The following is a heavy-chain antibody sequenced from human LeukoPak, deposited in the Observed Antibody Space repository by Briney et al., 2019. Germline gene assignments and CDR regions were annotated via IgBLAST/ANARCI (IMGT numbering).Heavy chain of an antibody. CDR3: ARVSVVPAAHFDY. D-gene: IGHD2-2*01. CDR2: INPNSGGT. J-gene: IGHJ4*02. V-gene: IGHV1-2*02. Sequence: ASVKVSCKASGYTFTGYYMHWVRQAPGQGLEWMGWINPNSGGTTYAQRFQGRVTITRDTSTSTVYMELSSLRSEDTALYYCARVSVVPAAHFDYWGQGTLVTVSS. CDR1: GYTFTGYY.